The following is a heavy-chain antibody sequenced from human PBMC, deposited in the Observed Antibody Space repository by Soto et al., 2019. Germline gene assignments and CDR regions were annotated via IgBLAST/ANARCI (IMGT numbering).Heavy chain of an antibody. CDR2: VYWNDDK. J-gene: IGHJ4*02. CDR1: GFSLSTNGVG. CDR3: AHRHFNKVAYFDY. V-gene: IGHV2-5*01. Sequence: KESGLTLVKPTQTLTLTCTVSGFSLSTNGVGVGWIRQPPGKALEWLAIVYWNDDKRYSPSLESRLTIARDASKNQVILIMTNMDPVDTATYYCAHRHFNKVAYFDYWGQGTLVTVSS.